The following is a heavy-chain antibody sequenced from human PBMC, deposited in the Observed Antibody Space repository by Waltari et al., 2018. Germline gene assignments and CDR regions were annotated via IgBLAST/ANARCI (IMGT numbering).Heavy chain of an antibody. V-gene: IGHV3-49*03. CDR2: IKSKNYGGTT. J-gene: IGHJ4*02. D-gene: IGHD3-10*01. Sequence: EVQLVESGGGLVHPGRSLRLSCTASGFTFADCAMSWFRQAPGKGVEWVGYIKSKNYGGTTDYAASLKGSFTISRDDSQRVAYLQMNSLKTEDTAMYYCTGRITMVRGVIRFDSWGQGTLVTVSS. CDR3: TGRITMVRGVIRFDS. CDR1: GFTFADCA.